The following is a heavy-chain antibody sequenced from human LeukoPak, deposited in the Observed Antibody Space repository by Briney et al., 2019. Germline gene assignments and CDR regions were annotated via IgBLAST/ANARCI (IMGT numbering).Heavy chain of an antibody. Sequence: SETVSCKASGGTFSSYAISWVRQAPGQGLEWMGGIIPIFGTANYAQKFQGRVTITTDESTSTAYMELSSLRSEDTAVYYCARAETRYSSSWYAHYWGQGTLVTVSS. CDR1: GGTFSSYA. CDR2: IIPIFGTA. J-gene: IGHJ4*02. CDR3: ARAETRYSSSWYAHY. V-gene: IGHV1-69*05. D-gene: IGHD6-13*01.